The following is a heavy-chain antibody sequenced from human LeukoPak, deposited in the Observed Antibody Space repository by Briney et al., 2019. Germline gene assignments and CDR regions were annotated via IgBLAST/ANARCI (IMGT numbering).Heavy chain of an antibody. CDR2: ISYDGGNK. J-gene: IGHJ4*02. Sequence: GGSLRLSCAASGFXFSDYGIHWVRQAPGKGQEWVALISYDGGNKFYADSVRDRSTISRDNSKNTLFLQMNSLRIEDTAVYYCAKVFEVRGARRPKDYWGQGTLVIVSS. CDR3: AKVFEVRGARRPKDY. V-gene: IGHV3-30*18. CDR1: GFXFSDYG. D-gene: IGHD3-10*01.